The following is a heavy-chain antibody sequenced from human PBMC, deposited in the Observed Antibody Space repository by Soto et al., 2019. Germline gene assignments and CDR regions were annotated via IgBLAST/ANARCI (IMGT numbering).Heavy chain of an antibody. CDR1: CGSFSGYY. Sequence: PLGTLALTCSVYCGSFSGYYWSWILQPPGKGLEWIGEINHSGSTNYNPSLKSRVTISVDTSKNQFSLKLSSVTAADTAVYYCARGRYDFWSDKNWFDPWGQGTLVTVS. D-gene: IGHD3-3*01. CDR2: INHSGST. J-gene: IGHJ5*02. CDR3: ARGRYDFWSDKNWFDP. V-gene: IGHV4-34*01.